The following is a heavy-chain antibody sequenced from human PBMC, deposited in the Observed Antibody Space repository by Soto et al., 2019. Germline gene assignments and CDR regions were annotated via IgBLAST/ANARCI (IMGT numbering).Heavy chain of an antibody. J-gene: IGHJ4*02. D-gene: IGHD2-21*02. V-gene: IGHV1-18*04. CDR1: GYTFTSYG. CDR3: ASDRRVVTASRVDY. Sequence: ASVKVSCKAPGYTFTSYGISWVRQAPGQGLEWMGWISAYNGNTNYAQKLQGRVTMTTDTSTSTAYMELRSLRSDDTAVYYCASDRRVVTASRVDYRSEGTLVTVSS. CDR2: ISAYNGNT.